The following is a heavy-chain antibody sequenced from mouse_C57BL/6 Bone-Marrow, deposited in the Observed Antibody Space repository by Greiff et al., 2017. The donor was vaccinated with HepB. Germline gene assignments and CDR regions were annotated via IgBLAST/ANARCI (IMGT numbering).Heavy chain of an antibody. CDR1: GYTFTDYE. CDR2: IDPETGGT. CDR3: TRSSGYYFDY. J-gene: IGHJ2*01. Sequence: VKLQESGAELVRPGASVTLSCKASGYTFTDYEMHWVKQTPVHGLEWIGAIDPETGGTAYNQKFKGKAILTADKSSSTAYMELRSLTSEDSAVYYCTRSSGYYFDYWGQGTTLTVSS. V-gene: IGHV1-15*01.